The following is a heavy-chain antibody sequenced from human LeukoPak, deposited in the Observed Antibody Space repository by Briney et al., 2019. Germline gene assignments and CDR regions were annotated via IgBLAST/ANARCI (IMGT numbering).Heavy chain of an antibody. Sequence: ASVKVSCKASGYTFTSYGISWVRQAPGQGLEWMGWISAYNGNTSYAQKLQGRVTMTTDTSTSTAYMELRSLRSDDTAVYYCARAYRYDSSGYYYFDYWGQGTLVTVSS. V-gene: IGHV1-18*01. CDR2: ISAYNGNT. D-gene: IGHD3-22*01. CDR3: ARAYRYDSSGYYYFDY. J-gene: IGHJ4*02. CDR1: GYTFTSYG.